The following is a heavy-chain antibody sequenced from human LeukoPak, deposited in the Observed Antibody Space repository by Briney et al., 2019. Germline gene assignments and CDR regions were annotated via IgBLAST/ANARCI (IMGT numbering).Heavy chain of an antibody. J-gene: IGHJ4*02. D-gene: IGHD5-18*01. CDR2: IIPIFGTA. V-gene: IGHV1-69*01. CDR1: GGTFSSYA. CDR3: ARTKGGYSYGPLVDY. Sequence: SVKVSCKASGGTFSSYAISWVRQAPGQGLEWMGGIIPIFGTANYAQKFQGRVTITADESTSTAYMELSSLRSEDTAVYYCARTKGGYSYGPLVDYWGRGTLVTVSS.